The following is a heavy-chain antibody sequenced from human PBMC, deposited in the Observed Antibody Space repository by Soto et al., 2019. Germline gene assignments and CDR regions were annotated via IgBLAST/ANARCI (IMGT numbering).Heavy chain of an antibody. CDR2: INPSGGST. CDR1: GYTFTSYY. J-gene: IGHJ5*02. CDR3: ARENGIAVAPSGWFDP. Sequence: ASVKVSCKASGYTFTSYYMHWVRQAPGQGLEWMGIINPSGGSTSYAQKFQGRVTMTRDTSTSTVYMELSSLRSEDTAVYYCARENGIAVAPSGWFDPWGQGTLVTVSS. V-gene: IGHV1-46*01. D-gene: IGHD6-19*01.